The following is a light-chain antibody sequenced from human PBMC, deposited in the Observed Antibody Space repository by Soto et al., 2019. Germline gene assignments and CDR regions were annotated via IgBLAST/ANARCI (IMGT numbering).Light chain of an antibody. CDR1: SSDVGGYDY. J-gene: IGLJ2*01. V-gene: IGLV2-14*01. Sequence: QSALTQPASVSESPGQSVTISCTGTSSDVGGYDYVSWYQQHLGKAPQLLIYDVSIRPSGVSDRFSGSKSGNTASLTISGLQAEDEADYYCNSYTSSSTVAFGGGTQLTVL. CDR2: DVS. CDR3: NSYTSSSTVA.